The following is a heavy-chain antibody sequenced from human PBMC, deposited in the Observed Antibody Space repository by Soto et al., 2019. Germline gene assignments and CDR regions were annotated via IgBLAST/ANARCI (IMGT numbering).Heavy chain of an antibody. V-gene: IGHV1-18*01. CDR2: VSAYSGNT. CDR1: GYAIPSYG. J-gene: IGHJ5*02. Sequence: ASVKVSCKASGYAIPSYGISWVRQAPGQGLDGMEWVSAYSGNTNYAHKLQGRVTMTTDTSTSTSYMELRSPRSDDTAVYYCAFWGQASSSLDPWGQGTLVTVSS. CDR3: AFWGQASSSLDP. D-gene: IGHD3-16*01.